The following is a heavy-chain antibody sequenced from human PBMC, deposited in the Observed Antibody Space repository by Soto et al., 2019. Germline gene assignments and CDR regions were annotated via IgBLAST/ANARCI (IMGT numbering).Heavy chain of an antibody. J-gene: IGHJ3*02. CDR2: IYWDDDK. Sequence: QITLKESGPTLVKPTQTLTLTCTFSGFSLSTSGVGVGWIRQPPGKALEWLALIYWDDDKRYSPSLKSRLTTTTDTXXTXVXLTMTHMHPVYPATYSCAHVQYYYDSSGYYPNAFDIWGQGTMVTVSS. CDR3: AHVQYYYDSSGYYPNAFDI. CDR1: GFSLSTSGVG. D-gene: IGHD3-22*01. V-gene: IGHV2-5*02.